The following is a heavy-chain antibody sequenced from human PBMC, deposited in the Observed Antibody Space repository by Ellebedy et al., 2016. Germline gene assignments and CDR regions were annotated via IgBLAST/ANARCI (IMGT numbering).Heavy chain of an antibody. CDR3: ARVAYQLPQLRFLGYYYYMDV. CDR1: GYTFTSYY. Sequence: ASVKVSCXASGYTFTSYYMHWVRQAPGQGLEWMGIINPSGGSTSYAQKFQGRVTMTRDTSTSTVYMELSSLRSDDTAVYYCARVAYQLPQLRFLGYYYYMDVWGKGTTVTVSS. J-gene: IGHJ6*03. V-gene: IGHV1-46*01. D-gene: IGHD3-3*01. CDR2: INPSGGST.